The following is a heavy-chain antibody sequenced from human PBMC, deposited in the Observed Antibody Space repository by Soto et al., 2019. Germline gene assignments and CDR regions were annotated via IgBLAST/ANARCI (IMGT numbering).Heavy chain of an antibody. D-gene: IGHD2-15*01. CDR1: GGSISSGGYY. CDR3: ARACSGGSCYDY. V-gene: IGHV4-31*03. Sequence: PSETLSLTCTVSGGSISSGGYYWSWIRQHPGKGLEWIGYIYYSGSTYYNPSLKSRVTISVDTSKNQFSLKLSSVTAADTAVYYCARACSGGSCYDYWGQGTLVTVSS. CDR2: IYYSGST. J-gene: IGHJ4*02.